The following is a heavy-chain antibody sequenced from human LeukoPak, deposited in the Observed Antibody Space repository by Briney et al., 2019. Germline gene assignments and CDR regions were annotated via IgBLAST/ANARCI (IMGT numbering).Heavy chain of an antibody. CDR1: GGSISSGSYY. CDR2: IYTSGST. V-gene: IGHV4-61*02. CDR3: ARGGRIGFDP. D-gene: IGHD3-16*02. Sequence: SETLSLTCTVSGGSISSGSYYWSWIRQPAGKGLEWIGRIYTSGSTNYNPSLKSRVTISVDTSKNQFSLKLSSVTAADTAVYYCARGGRIGFDPWGQGTLVTVSS. J-gene: IGHJ5*02.